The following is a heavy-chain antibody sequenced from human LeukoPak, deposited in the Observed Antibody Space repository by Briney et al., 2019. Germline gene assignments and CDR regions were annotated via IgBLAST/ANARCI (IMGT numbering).Heavy chain of an antibody. CDR3: VRDRAEGRAWVEFDP. CDR1: GFTVSSYG. J-gene: IGHJ5*02. CDR2: VYSDGVT. Sequence: GGSLRLSCAASGFTVSSYGMSWVRQAPGKGPEWVSLVYSDGVTRYADSVQGRFTISRDNSKNTVYLQMNNLRVEDTAVYHCVRDRAEGRAWVEFDPWGQGILVTVSS. V-gene: IGHV3-66*02.